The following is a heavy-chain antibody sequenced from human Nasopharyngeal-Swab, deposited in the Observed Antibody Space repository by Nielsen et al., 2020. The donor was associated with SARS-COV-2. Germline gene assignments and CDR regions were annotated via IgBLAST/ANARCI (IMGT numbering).Heavy chain of an antibody. V-gene: IGHV3-30-3*01. CDR1: GFTFSNYA. Sequence: GGSLRLSCAASGFTFSNYAMHWVRQAPGKGLEWVAVISYDGSNKYYADSVKGRFTISRDNSKNTLYLQMNSLRAEDTAVYYCASSWELLSWFDPWGQGTLVTVSS. CDR3: ASSWELLSWFDP. CDR2: ISYDGSNK. J-gene: IGHJ5*02. D-gene: IGHD1-26*01.